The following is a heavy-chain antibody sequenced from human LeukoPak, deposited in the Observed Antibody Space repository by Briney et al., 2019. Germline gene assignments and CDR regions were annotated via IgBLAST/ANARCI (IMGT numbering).Heavy chain of an antibody. CDR1: GFTFSDYY. CDR2: ISSSSSYT. J-gene: IGHJ4*02. V-gene: IGHV3-11*06. CDR3: ARRSSGSYYRYFDY. D-gene: IGHD3-10*01. Sequence: GGSLRLSCAASGFTFSDYYMSWIRQAPGKGLEWVSYISSSSSYTNYGDSVKGRFTISRDNAENSLYLQMNSLRAEDTAVYYCARRSSGSYYRYFDYWGQGTLVTVSS.